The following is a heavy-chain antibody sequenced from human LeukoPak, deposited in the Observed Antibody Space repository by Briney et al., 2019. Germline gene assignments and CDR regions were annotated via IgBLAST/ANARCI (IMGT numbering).Heavy chain of an antibody. Sequence: SETLSLTCTVSGASFNDYFWSWVRQPPGKGLEWIGNVHHTFSSNFSPSLKSRVTISMDTSKSQVSLRLSSVTAADTAVYYCAYYSVLGRTFDYWGQGTLVTVSS. V-gene: IGHV4-59*01. CDR1: GASFNDYF. CDR3: AYYSVLGRTFDY. CDR2: VHHTFSS. D-gene: IGHD4-11*01. J-gene: IGHJ4*02.